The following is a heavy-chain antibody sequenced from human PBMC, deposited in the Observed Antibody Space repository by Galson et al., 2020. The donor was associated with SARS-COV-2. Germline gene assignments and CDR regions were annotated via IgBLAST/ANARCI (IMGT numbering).Heavy chain of an antibody. CDR2: IYNSGST. D-gene: IGHD3-22*01. V-gene: IGHV4-59*01. J-gene: IGHJ4*02. Sequence: SETLSLTCTVSGVSISSYYWSWIRQPPGKGLEWNGYIYNSGSTNNNPTLKSRVTISVDTSKNQFSLTLSSVTAADTAVYYCARESYDSSGYYLAYFDYWGQGTLVTVSS. CDR3: ARESYDSSGYYLAYFDY. CDR1: GVSISSYY.